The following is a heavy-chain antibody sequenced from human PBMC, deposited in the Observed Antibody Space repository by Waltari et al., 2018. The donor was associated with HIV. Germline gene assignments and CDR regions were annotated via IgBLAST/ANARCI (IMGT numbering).Heavy chain of an antibody. CDR2: KAHDGTEK. CDR3: AKIRHPGRGYRGYGLDS. J-gene: IGHJ4*02. D-gene: IGHD5-12*01. CDR1: GFNFNLHS. V-gene: IGHV3-30*18. Sequence: QVHLVESGGGVVQPGGSLRLSCGAPGFNFNLHSMHWVRQAPGKGLEWVAFKAHDGTEKFYSDSVKGRFIISRDNSKKTLYLQMNSLRVEDTGMYFCAKIRHPGRGYRGYGLDSLGQGILATVSS.